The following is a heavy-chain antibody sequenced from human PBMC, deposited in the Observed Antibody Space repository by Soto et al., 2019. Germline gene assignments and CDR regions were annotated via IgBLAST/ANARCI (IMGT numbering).Heavy chain of an antibody. V-gene: IGHV4-38-2*01. J-gene: IGHJ4*02. CDR1: GFSISSGHY. Sequence: SETLSLTCAVSGFSISSGHYWGWMRQPPGKGLEWIGSTHHSGSTYYNPSLRSRVSISVDTSKNQFSLKLSSVTAADTALYYCAKHFYGAYVVDCWGQGTLVTVSS. D-gene: IGHD4-17*01. CDR3: AKHFYGAYVVDC. CDR2: THHSGST.